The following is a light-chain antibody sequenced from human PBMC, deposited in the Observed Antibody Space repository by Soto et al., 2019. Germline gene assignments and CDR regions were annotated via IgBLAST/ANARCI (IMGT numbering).Light chain of an antibody. Sequence: EIVLTQSPATLSLSPGERATLSCRASQSVSPYLAWYQQKPGQAPRLLIYDASNRATGIPARFSGSGSGTDFTLTISSLEPEDFAGYYCQHRSNWPRTFGQGTKLEIK. V-gene: IGKV3-11*01. CDR1: QSVSPY. CDR3: QHRSNWPRT. J-gene: IGKJ2*01. CDR2: DAS.